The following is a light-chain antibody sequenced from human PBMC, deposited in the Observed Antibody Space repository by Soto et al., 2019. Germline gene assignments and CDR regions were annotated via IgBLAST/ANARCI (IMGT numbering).Light chain of an antibody. CDR1: QGISNY. Sequence: DIQMTQSPSSLSASVGDRVTITCRASQGISNYLAWYQQKPGKVPKLLIYAASTLQSRVPSRFSGSGSGTDFTLTISSLQPEDVATYYCKKYNIARWTFGQGTKVEIK. J-gene: IGKJ1*01. CDR3: KKYNIARWT. CDR2: AAS. V-gene: IGKV1-27*01.